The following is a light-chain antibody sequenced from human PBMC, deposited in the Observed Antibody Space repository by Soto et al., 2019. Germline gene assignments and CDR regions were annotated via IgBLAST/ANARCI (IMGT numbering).Light chain of an antibody. J-gene: IGLJ3*02. V-gene: IGLV2-23*02. Sequence: QSALTQPASVSGSPGQSITISCTGTSSDVGSYNLVSWYQQHPGKAPKLMIYEVIKRPSGVSNRFSGSKSGNTASLTISGLQAEDEADYYCCAYAGSSWVFGGGTKLTVL. CDR1: SSDVGSYNL. CDR2: EVI. CDR3: CAYAGSSWV.